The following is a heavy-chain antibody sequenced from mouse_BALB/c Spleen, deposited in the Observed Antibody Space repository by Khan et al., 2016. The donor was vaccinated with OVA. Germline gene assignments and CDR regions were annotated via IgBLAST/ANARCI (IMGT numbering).Heavy chain of an antibody. Sequence: VQLQQSGAELAKPGASVKMSCKASGYTFTNYWMNWVKQRPGQGLEWIGYINPSTGDTEGNQKFKDKATPTADKSSSTAKMQLSSLASEDSAVYSCAGRGLRWDFDYWGQGTTLTVSS. CDR3: AGRGLRWDFDY. CDR1: GYTFTNYW. CDR2: INPSTGDT. V-gene: IGHV1-7*01. J-gene: IGHJ2*01. D-gene: IGHD1-1*01.